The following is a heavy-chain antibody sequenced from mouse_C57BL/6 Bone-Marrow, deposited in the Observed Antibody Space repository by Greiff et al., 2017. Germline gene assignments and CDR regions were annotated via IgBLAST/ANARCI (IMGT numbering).Heavy chain of an antibody. V-gene: IGHV1-76*01. Sequence: LQESGAELVRPGASVKLSCKASGYTFTDYYINWVKQRPGQGLEWIARIYPGSGNTYYNEKFKGKATLTAEKSSSTAYMQLSSLTSEDSAVYFCARSGDAPFAYWGQGTLVTVSA. D-gene: IGHD3-2*02. CDR3: ARSGDAPFAY. CDR1: GYTFTDYY. CDR2: IYPGSGNT. J-gene: IGHJ3*01.